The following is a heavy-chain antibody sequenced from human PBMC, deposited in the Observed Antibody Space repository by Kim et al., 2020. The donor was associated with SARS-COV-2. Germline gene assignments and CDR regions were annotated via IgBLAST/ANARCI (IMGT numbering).Heavy chain of an antibody. CDR1: GGSISSYY. CDR2: IYYSGST. CDR3: ARQRDSSSWTRFDY. Sequence: SETLSLTCTVSGGSISSYYWSWIRQPPGKGLEWIGYIYYSGSTNYNPSLKSRGTISVDTSKNQFSLKLSSVTAADTAVYYCARQRDSSSWTRFDYWGQGTLVTVSS. V-gene: IGHV4-59*08. D-gene: IGHD6-13*01. J-gene: IGHJ4*02.